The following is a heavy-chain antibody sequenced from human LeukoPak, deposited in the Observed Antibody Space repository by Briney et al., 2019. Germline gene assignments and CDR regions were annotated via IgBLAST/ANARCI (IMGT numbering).Heavy chain of an antibody. CDR1: GFTFSSYW. CDR2: IKQDGSEK. Sequence: GGSLRLSCAASGFTFSSYWMSWVRQAPGKGLEWVANIKQDGSEKYYVDSVKGRFTISRDNAKNSLYLQMNSLRAEDTAVYYCARVGSSWPNWYFDLWGRGTLVTVSS. J-gene: IGHJ2*01. CDR3: ARVGSSWPNWYFDL. D-gene: IGHD6-13*01. V-gene: IGHV3-7*03.